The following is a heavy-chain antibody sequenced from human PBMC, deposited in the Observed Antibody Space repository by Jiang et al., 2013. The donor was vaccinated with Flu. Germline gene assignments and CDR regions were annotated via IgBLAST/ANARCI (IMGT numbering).Heavy chain of an antibody. V-gene: IGHV3-64*01. Sequence: QLLESGGGLVQPGGSLRLSCAASGLTFSSYTMHWVRQAPGKGLEYVSAISSNGGSTYYANSVKGRFTISRDNSNNTLYLQMGSLRAEDMAVYYCASLSEGAGSYHYTYWGQGTLVTVSS. D-gene: IGHD1-26*01. J-gene: IGHJ4*02. CDR1: GLTFSSYT. CDR2: ISSNGGST. CDR3: ASLSEGAGSYHYTY.